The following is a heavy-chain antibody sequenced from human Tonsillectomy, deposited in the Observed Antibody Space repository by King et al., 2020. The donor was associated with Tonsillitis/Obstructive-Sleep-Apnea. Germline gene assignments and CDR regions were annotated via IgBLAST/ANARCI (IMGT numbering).Heavy chain of an antibody. V-gene: IGHV3-9*01. Sequence: DVQLVESGGGLVQPGRSLRLSCAASGFSFNDYAMHWVRQAPGKGLEWVSGINWNSGFMGYADSVKGRFTISRDNGKNSLYLQMNSLRAEDTALYYCAKDHMITFGGVIIDIWGQGTMVTVSS. J-gene: IGHJ3*02. CDR2: INWNSGFM. CDR1: GFSFNDYA. CDR3: AKDHMITFGGVIIDI. D-gene: IGHD3-16*01.